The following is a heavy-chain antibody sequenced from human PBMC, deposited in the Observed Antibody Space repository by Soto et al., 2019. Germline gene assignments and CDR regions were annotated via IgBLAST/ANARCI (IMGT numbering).Heavy chain of an antibody. CDR3: ARHRTVDTAMASPGYYGMDV. V-gene: IGHV5-51*01. CDR2: IYPGDSDT. J-gene: IGHJ6*02. D-gene: IGHD5-18*01. CDR1: GYSFTSYW. Sequence: PGESLKISCKGSGYSFTSYWIGWVRQMPGKGLEWMGIIYPGDSDTRYSPSFQGQVTISADKSISTAYLQWSSLKASDTAMYYCARHRTVDTAMASPGYYGMDVWGQGTTVTVSS.